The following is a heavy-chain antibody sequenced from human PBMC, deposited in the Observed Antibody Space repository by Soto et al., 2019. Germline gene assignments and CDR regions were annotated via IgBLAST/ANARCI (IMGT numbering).Heavy chain of an antibody. J-gene: IGHJ4*02. Sequence: GGSLRLSCGASGFGFSGYAMIWVRQAPGKGLEWVSAISGSGGSTYYADSVKGRFTISRDNSKNTLYLQMNSLRAEDTAVYYCAKDSGVVPAAIDYWGQGTLVTVSS. D-gene: IGHD2-2*01. CDR3: AKDSGVVPAAIDY. V-gene: IGHV3-23*01. CDR2: ISGSGGST. CDR1: GFGFSGYA.